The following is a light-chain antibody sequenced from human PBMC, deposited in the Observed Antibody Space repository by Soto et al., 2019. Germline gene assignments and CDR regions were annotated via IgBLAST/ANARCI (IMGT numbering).Light chain of an antibody. J-gene: IGKJ2*01. CDR1: RSLLHSNGYNY. CDR3: MQALHMYT. V-gene: IGKV2-28*01. CDR2: LGS. Sequence: DIVMTQSPLSLPVTPGEPASISCRSSRSLLHSNGYNYLDWYLQKPGQSPQLLIYLGSNRASGVHDRYSGSGSGTDFTLKTSRVEAEGVMVYYCMQALHMYTFGQGTKLEIK.